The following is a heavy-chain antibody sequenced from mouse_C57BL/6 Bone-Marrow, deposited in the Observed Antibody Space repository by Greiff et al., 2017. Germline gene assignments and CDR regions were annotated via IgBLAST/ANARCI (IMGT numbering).Heavy chain of an antibody. V-gene: IGHV14-3*01. CDR1: GFNIKNTY. J-gene: IGHJ1*03. CDR2: IDPANGNT. CDR3: ARRLITTVVATGYFDV. Sequence: VQLQQSVAELVRPGASVKLSCTASGFNIKNTYMHWVKQRPEQGLEWIGRIDPANGNTKYAPKFQGKATITADPSSNTAYLQLSSLTSEDTAIYYCARRLITTVVATGYFDVWGTGTTVTVSS. D-gene: IGHD1-1*01.